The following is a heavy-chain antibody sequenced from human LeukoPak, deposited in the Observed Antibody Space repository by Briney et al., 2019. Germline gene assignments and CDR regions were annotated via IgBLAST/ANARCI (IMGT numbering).Heavy chain of an antibody. CDR1: GLTISSSG. D-gene: IGHD3-22*01. Sequence: GGSLRLSCAASGLTISSSGVSWVRQAPGKGLEWVSSFSGSSGSIYYADSVRGRFTISRDNAKNSLFLQMNSLRAEDTAVYYCARVQAPTYDSSGYYSYWGQGTLVTVSS. CDR2: FSGSSGSI. V-gene: IGHV3-21*01. CDR3: ARVQAPTYDSSGYYSY. J-gene: IGHJ4*02.